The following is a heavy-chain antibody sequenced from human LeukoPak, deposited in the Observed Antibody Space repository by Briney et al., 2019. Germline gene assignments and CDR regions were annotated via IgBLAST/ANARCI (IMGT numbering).Heavy chain of an antibody. D-gene: IGHD1-26*01. CDR1: GFIFSSYW. V-gene: IGHV3-74*01. CDR2: INTDGSTT. CDR3: ARDYSGSYQNAFDI. J-gene: IGHJ3*02. Sequence: GGSLRLPCAASGFIFSSYWMHWVRQAPGKGLVWVSRINTDGSTTTYADSVKGRFTISRDNAKNTLYLQMNSLRAEDTAVYYCARDYSGSYQNAFDIWGQGTMVTVSS.